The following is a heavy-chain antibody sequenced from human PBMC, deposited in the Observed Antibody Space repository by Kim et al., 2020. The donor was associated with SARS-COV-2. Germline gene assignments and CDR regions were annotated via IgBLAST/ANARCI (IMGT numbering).Heavy chain of an antibody. V-gene: IGHV4-59*01. CDR1: GGSISSYY. CDR3: ARATRITMVRGVITWIDAFDI. J-gene: IGHJ3*02. D-gene: IGHD3-10*01. CDR2: IYYSGST. Sequence: SETLSLTCTVSGGSISSYYWSWIRQPPGKGLEWIGYIYYSGSTNYNPSLKSRVTISVDTAKNQFSLKLSSVTAADTAVYYCARATRITMVRGVITWIDAFDICSQGTMVTVSS.